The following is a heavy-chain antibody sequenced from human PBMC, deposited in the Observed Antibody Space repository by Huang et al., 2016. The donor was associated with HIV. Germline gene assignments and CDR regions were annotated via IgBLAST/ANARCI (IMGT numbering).Heavy chain of an antibody. D-gene: IGHD2-15*01. CDR1: GDYISRGGSL. CDR3: ARDRITQCNGGRCYSDWSDP. V-gene: IGHV4-30-4*08. CDR2: IYYTGTT. J-gene: IGHJ5*02. Sequence: QVQLQESGPGPVKPSQTLSLTCTVSGDYISRGGSLGSWIRQSPGKGLEWIGSIYYTGTTSYNPSLRSRVTMSVDTSKNQFSLRLTSVTAEDTAVYYCARDRITQCNGGRCYSDWSDPWGQGTLVIVSS.